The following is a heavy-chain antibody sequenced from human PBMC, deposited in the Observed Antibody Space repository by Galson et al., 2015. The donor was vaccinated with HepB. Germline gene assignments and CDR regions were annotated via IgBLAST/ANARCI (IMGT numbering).Heavy chain of an antibody. J-gene: IGHJ6*02. Sequence: SLRLSCAASGFTFSSYGMTWVRQVPGKGLEWVSSISGSGGRTYYADSVKGRFTISRDSSKNTLFLHMNSLRAEDTAVYYCAKYDTSGYYPDDYYNGMDVWGQGTTVTVSS. CDR2: ISGSGGRT. CDR3: AKYDTSGYYPDDYYNGMDV. D-gene: IGHD3-22*01. CDR1: GFTFSSYG. V-gene: IGHV3-23*01.